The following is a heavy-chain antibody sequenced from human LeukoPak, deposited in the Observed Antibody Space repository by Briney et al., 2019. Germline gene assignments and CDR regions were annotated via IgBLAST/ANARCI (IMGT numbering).Heavy chain of an antibody. CDR3: ARDRSSSWYGRDRNYYYGMDV. V-gene: IGHV1-18*01. D-gene: IGHD6-13*01. CDR2: ISAYNGNT. CDR1: GYTFTSYG. Sequence: ASVKVSCKASGYTFTSYGISWVRQAPGQGLEWMGWISAYNGNTNYAQKLQGRVTMTTDTSTSTAYMELRSLRSDDTAVYYCARDRSSSWYGRDRNYYYGMDVWGQGTTVTVSS. J-gene: IGHJ6*02.